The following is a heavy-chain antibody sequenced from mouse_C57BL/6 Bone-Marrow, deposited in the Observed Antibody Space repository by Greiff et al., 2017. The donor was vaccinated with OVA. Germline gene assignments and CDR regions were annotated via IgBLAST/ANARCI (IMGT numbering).Heavy chain of an antibody. J-gene: IGHJ3*01. V-gene: IGHV1-15*01. Sequence: VQLVESGAELVRPGASVTLSCKASGYTFTDYEMHWVKQTPVHGLEWIGAIDPETGGTAYNQKFKGKAILTADKSSSTAYMELRSLTSEDSAVYYCTKGYGSSWAYWGQGTLVTVSA. CDR2: IDPETGGT. CDR3: TKGYGSSWAY. CDR1: GYTFTDYE. D-gene: IGHD1-1*01.